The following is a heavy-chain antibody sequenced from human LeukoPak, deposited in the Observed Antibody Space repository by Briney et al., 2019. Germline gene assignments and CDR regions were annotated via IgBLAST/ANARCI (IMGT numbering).Heavy chain of an antibody. D-gene: IGHD3-22*01. Sequence: SETLSLTCTVSGYSISSGYYWGWIRQPPGKGLEWIGSIYHSGSTYYNPSLKSRVTISVDMSKNQFSLKLSSVTAADTAVYYCARVRYYNDSSGSPAHNWFDPWGQGTLVIVSS. J-gene: IGHJ5*02. CDR2: IYHSGST. CDR1: GYSISSGYY. CDR3: ARVRYYNDSSGSPAHNWFDP. V-gene: IGHV4-38-2*02.